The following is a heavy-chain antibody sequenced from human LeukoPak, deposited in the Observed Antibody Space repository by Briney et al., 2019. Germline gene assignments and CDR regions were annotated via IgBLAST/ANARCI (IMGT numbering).Heavy chain of an antibody. D-gene: IGHD5/OR15-5a*01. J-gene: IGHJ4*02. CDR2: ISGSGGST. V-gene: IGHV3-23*01. CDR1: GFTFSSYA. Sequence: PGGSLRLSCAASGFTFSSYAMSWVRQAPGKGLEWVSAISGSGGSTYYADSVKGRFTISRDNSKNTLYLQMNSLRAKDTAVYYCAKDQSGVYDSVPYYWGQGTLVTVSS. CDR3: AKDQSGVYDSVPYY.